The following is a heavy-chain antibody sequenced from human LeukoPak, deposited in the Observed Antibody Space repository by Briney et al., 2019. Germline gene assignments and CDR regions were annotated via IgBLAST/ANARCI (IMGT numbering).Heavy chain of an antibody. D-gene: IGHD3-10*01. CDR3: AKDIRYYGSGRGWFDP. V-gene: IGHV3-30*02. Sequence: PGGSLRLSCAASGFTFSSYGMHWVRQAPGKGLEWVAFIRYDGSNKYYADSVKGQFTISRDNSKNTLYLQMNSLRAEDTAVYYCAKDIRYYGSGRGWFDPWGQGTLVTVSS. CDR2: IRYDGSNK. CDR1: GFTFSSYG. J-gene: IGHJ5*02.